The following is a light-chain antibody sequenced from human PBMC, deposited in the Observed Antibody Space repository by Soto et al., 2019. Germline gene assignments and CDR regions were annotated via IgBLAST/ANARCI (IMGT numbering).Light chain of an antibody. CDR3: TSYTSSSTTV. Sequence: QSALTQPASVSGSPGHSITISCTGTSSDVGGYNSVSWYRQYPGKAPKLIIFDVTDRPSGISTRFSGSKSGNTASLTISGLQAEDEAVFYCTSYTSSSTTVFGTGTKLTVL. CDR2: DVT. CDR1: SSDVGGYNS. J-gene: IGLJ1*01. V-gene: IGLV2-14*01.